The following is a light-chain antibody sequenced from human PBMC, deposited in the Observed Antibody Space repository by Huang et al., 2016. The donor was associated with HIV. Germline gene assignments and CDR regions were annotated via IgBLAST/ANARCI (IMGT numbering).Light chain of an antibody. CDR3: QQSYNSCT. J-gene: IGKJ1*01. CDR2: GAS. Sequence: DIQMTQSPSSLSASVGDRVTVTCRASQSIGNYLHWYQQKPGKAPKLLIDGASSLQSGVPARFSGSGSGTVFILSSTSLQPEDFATYYCQQSYNSCTFGQGTKVDIK. V-gene: IGKV1-39*01. CDR1: QSIGNY.